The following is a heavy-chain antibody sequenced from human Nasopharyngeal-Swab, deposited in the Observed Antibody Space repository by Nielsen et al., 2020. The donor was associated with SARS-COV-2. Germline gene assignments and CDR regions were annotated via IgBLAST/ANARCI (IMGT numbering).Heavy chain of an antibody. CDR1: GDSVSNSLYF. J-gene: IGHJ4*02. D-gene: IGHD6-19*01. V-gene: IGHV4-39*02. CDR2: VHSGAGT. Sequence: SETLSLTCTVSGDSVSNSLYFWGWVRQSPGKGLQWIGSVHSGAGTFYNPSLRSRLTISADTSMNQYSLHLTSVTAADTAVYYCAADVGQWLVKFWGQGTLVTVSS. CDR3: AADVGQWLVKF.